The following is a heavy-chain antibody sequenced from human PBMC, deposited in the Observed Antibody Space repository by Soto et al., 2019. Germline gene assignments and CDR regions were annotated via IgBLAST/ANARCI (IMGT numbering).Heavy chain of an antibody. CDR3: AREGDDYCSGTRCFHYYGLDV. CDR2: IEYNAKNR. CDR1: GFTFNSYG. V-gene: IGHV3-33*05. D-gene: IGHD2-15*01. Sequence: QVQPVESGGGVVQPGTFLRLSCTASGFTFNSYGIHWVRQAPGKGLEWLALIEYNAKNRFYADSVKGRFSISRDNSRNTVYLQVNGLRAEDTAVYYCAREGDDYCSGTRCFHYYGLDVWGQGTTVIVSS. J-gene: IGHJ6*02.